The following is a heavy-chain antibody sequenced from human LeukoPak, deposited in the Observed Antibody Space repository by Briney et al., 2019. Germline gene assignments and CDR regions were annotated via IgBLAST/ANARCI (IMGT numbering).Heavy chain of an antibody. J-gene: IGHJ6*03. Sequence: GGSLRLSCAASGFTFSSYWMHWVRQAPGKGLVWVSRINSDGSITSYADSVKGRFTISRDNAKNTLNLQMNSLRAEDTAVYYCARDHIAAGGTANYYYYYYMDVWGKGTTVTISS. V-gene: IGHV3-74*01. CDR3: ARDHIAAGGTANYYYYYYMDV. CDR1: GFTFSSYW. D-gene: IGHD6-13*01. CDR2: INSDGSIT.